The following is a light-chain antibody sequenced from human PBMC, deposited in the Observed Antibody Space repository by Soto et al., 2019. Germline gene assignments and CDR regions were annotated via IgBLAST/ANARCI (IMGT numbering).Light chain of an antibody. CDR1: QSIRTS. Sequence: DIQMTQSPSSLSASVGDRVTITCRASQSIRTSLNWYQQKSGKAPKFLIFAASSLQSGVPSRFSGGGSGTDFTLTISSLHPEDFATYYCQQSYETPFTFGPGTKVDI. CDR2: AAS. J-gene: IGKJ3*01. V-gene: IGKV1-39*01. CDR3: QQSYETPFT.